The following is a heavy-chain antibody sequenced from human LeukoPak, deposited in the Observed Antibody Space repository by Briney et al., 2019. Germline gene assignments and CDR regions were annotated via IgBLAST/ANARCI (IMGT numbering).Heavy chain of an antibody. V-gene: IGHV3-33*01. J-gene: IGHJ4*02. CDR2: IWYDGSNK. CDR3: ARPTYSGSYYWFDY. CDR1: GFTFSSYV. D-gene: IGHD1-26*01. Sequence: GGSLRLSGAASGFTFSSYVMHWVRQAPGKGLEWVAVIWYDGSNKYYADSVKGRFTISRDNSKNTLYLQMNSLRAEDTAVYYCARPTYSGSYYWFDYWGQGTLVTVSS.